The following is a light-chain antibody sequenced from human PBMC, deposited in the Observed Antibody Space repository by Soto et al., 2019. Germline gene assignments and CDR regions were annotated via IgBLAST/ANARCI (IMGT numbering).Light chain of an antibody. CDR1: ESVSRY. CDR2: DTS. CDR3: QQRQYWPPIT. Sequence: VLKQPPSTLSLYPVERATLSCRASESVSRYLASYQQKPGQAPRLLIYDTSNRATGVPARFSGSGSGTDFTLTISSLEPEDCAIYYCQQRQYWPPITFGQGTRLEIK. J-gene: IGKJ5*01. V-gene: IGKV3-11*01.